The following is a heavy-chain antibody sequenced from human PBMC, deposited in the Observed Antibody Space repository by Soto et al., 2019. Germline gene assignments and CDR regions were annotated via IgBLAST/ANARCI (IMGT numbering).Heavy chain of an antibody. Sequence: GGSLRLSCAASGFTFSSYGMHWVRQAPGKGLEWVAVIWYDGSNKYYADSVKGRFTIPRDNSKNTLYLQMNSLRAEDTAVYYCARSPVPYYYYYYGMDVWGQGTTVTVSS. CDR2: IWYDGSNK. CDR1: GFTFSSYG. V-gene: IGHV3-33*01. J-gene: IGHJ6*02. D-gene: IGHD1-1*01. CDR3: ARSPVPYYYYYYGMDV.